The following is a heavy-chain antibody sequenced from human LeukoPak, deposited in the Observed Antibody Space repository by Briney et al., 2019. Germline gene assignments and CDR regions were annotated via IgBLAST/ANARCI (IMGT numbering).Heavy chain of an antibody. CDR3: ETKVATMTQ. D-gene: IGHD5-12*01. J-gene: IGHJ4*02. CDR1: GYTFTGYY. V-gene: IGHV1-2*06. Sequence: ASVKVSCEASGYTFTGYYMHWVRQAPGQRLEWMGRIIPNSGGTNYAQKFQGRVTMTRDTSISTAYMELSRLRSDDTAVYYCETKVATMTQRGQGTLVTVSS. CDR2: IIPNSGGT.